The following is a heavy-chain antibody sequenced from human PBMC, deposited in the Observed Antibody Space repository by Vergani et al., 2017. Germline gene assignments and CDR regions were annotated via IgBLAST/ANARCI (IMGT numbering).Heavy chain of an antibody. V-gene: IGHV4-61*02. CDR3: ARVMVGATTVWFDP. Sequence: QVQLQESGPGLVKPSQTLSLTFTVSGGSISSGSYYWSWIRQPAGKGLEWIGRIYTSGSTNYNPSLKSRVTISVDTSKNQFSLKLSSVTAADTAVYYCARVMVGATTVWFDPWGQGTLVTVSS. D-gene: IGHD1-26*01. CDR1: GGSISSGSYY. CDR2: IYTSGST. J-gene: IGHJ5*02.